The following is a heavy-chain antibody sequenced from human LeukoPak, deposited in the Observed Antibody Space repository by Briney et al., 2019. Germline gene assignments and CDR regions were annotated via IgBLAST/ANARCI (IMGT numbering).Heavy chain of an antibody. D-gene: IGHD1-26*01. CDR2: IYTSGST. V-gene: IGHV4-4*07. CDR1: GGSISSYY. Sequence: PSETLSLTCTVSGGSISSYYWSWIRQPAGKGLEWIGRIYTSGSTNYNPSLMSRVTISVDTSKNQFSLKLSSVTAADTAVYYCARVGRESYYRYYMDVWGKGTTVTVSS. J-gene: IGHJ6*03. CDR3: ARVGRESYYRYYMDV.